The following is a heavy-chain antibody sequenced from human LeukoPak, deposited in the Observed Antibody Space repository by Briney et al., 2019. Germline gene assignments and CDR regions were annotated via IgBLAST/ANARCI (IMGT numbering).Heavy chain of an antibody. CDR2: IYHSGST. CDR1: SGSISSSGYS. D-gene: IGHD4-23*01. Sequence: SQTLSLTCAVSSGSISSSGYSWNWIRQPPGKGLEWIGYIYHSGSTYYNPSLKSRVTVSVDRSKNQFSLKLSSVTAADTAVYYCARGATTVVNPYYFDYWGQGTLVIVSS. CDR3: ARGATTVVNPYYFDY. J-gene: IGHJ4*02. V-gene: IGHV4-30-2*01.